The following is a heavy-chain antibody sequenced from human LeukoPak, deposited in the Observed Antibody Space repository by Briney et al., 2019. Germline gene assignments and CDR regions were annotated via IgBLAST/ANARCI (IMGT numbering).Heavy chain of an antibody. D-gene: IGHD6-19*01. CDR2: ISSSYRTI. Sequence: PGGSLRLSCVASGFTFSGFEMNWVRQAPGKGLEWVSYISSSYRTIYYADSVKGRFTISRDNAKNSLYLQMNSLRAEDTAVYYCASPNYSSGWYLFDYWGQGTLVTVSS. V-gene: IGHV3-48*03. J-gene: IGHJ4*02. CDR1: GFTFSGFE. CDR3: ASPNYSSGWYLFDY.